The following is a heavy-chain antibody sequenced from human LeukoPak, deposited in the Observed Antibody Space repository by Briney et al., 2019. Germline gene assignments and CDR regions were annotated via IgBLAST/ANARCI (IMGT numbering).Heavy chain of an antibody. D-gene: IGHD2-15*01. V-gene: IGHV3-30*02. Sequence: PGGSLRLSCAASGFTFSSYGMHWVRQAPGKGLEWVAFIRYDGSNKYYADSVKGRFTISRDNSKNTLYLQMNSLRAEDTAVYYSMGVCSGGSCHTKGRYYMDVWGKGTTVTVSS. CDR2: IRYDGSNK. CDR3: MGVCSGGSCHTKGRYYMDV. J-gene: IGHJ6*03. CDR1: GFTFSSYG.